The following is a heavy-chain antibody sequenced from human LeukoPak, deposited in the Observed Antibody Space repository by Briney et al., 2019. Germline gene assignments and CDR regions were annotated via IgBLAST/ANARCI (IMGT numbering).Heavy chain of an antibody. Sequence: GGSLRLSCAASGFTFSSYAMSWVRQAPGKGLEWVSAISGSGGSTYYADSVKGRFTISRDNSKNTLYLQMNSLRAEDTAVYYCAKDQRAAAARGGWFDPWGQGTLVTVSS. V-gene: IGHV3-23*01. J-gene: IGHJ5*02. CDR3: AKDQRAAAARGGWFDP. CDR1: GFTFSSYA. CDR2: ISGSGGST. D-gene: IGHD6-13*01.